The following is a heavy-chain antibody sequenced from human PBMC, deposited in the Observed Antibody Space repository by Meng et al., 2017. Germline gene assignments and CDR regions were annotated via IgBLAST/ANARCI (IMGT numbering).Heavy chain of an antibody. Sequence: QVPLGSVWDEDKKSWGLVKCFCKCFWYTFLGYGIPLVGQAPGQRLEWMGWINAGNGNTKYSQKFQGRVTITRDTSASTAYMELSSLRSEDTAVYYCARDRQTYYYDSSGYFDYWGQGTLVTVSS. CDR2: INAGNGNT. CDR3: ARDRQTYYYDSSGYFDY. CDR1: YTFLGYG. D-gene: IGHD3-22*01. J-gene: IGHJ4*02. V-gene: IGHV1-3*05.